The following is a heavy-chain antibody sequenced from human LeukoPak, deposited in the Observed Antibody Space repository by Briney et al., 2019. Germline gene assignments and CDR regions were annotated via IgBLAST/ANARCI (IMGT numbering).Heavy chain of an antibody. V-gene: IGHV3-23*01. D-gene: IGHD2-2*03. CDR1: GFTFSSYA. Sequence: GGSLRLSCAASGFTFSSYAMSWVRQAPGKGLEWVSAISGSGGSTYYADSVKGRFTISRDNSKNTLYLQMNGLRAEDTAVYYCAKDGYCSSNSCHDYYYYGMDVWGQGTTVTVSS. CDR3: AKDGYCSSNSCHDYYYYGMDV. CDR2: ISGSGGST. J-gene: IGHJ6*02.